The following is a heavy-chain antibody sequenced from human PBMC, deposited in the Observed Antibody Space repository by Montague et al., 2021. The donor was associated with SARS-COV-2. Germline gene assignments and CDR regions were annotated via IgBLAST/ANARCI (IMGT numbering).Heavy chain of an antibody. CDR1: GGSFSAYY. V-gene: IGHV4-34*01. D-gene: IGHD3-10*01. Sequence: SETLSLTCAVYGGSFSAYYWNWIRQPPGKGLEWTGDINRSGRTNXNPSLKSRVTVSLDTSKNQFSLKLRSVTAADTAVYYCARAVRGVIILSPYYAMDVWGQGTSVTVSS. CDR3: ARAVRGVIILSPYYAMDV. J-gene: IGHJ6*02. CDR2: INRSGRT.